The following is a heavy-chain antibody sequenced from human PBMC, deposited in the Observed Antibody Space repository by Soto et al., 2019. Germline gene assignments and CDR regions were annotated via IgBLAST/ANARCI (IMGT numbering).Heavy chain of an antibody. Sequence: SEILDNSSTVSCISISSARYSWGWIRQPPGKGLDWIGSIYYSGSTYYNPSLKSRVTISVDTSKNQFSLKLSSVTAADTAVYYCARQGRSSSWPPYNWFDPWGQG. CDR3: ARQGRSSSWPPYNWFDP. CDR2: IYYSGST. CDR1: CISISSARYS. J-gene: IGHJ5*02. D-gene: IGHD6-13*01. V-gene: IGHV4-39*01.